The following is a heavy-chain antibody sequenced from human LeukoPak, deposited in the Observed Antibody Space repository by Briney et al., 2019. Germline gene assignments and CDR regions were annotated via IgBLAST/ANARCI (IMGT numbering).Heavy chain of an antibody. Sequence: SETLSLTCAVYGGSFSGYYWSWIRRPPGKGLEWIGEINHSGSTNYNPSLKSRVTISVDTSKNQFSLKLSSVTAADTAVYYCARVSGYGAFDIWGQGTMVTVSS. CDR1: GGSFSGYY. CDR2: INHSGST. D-gene: IGHD3-3*01. V-gene: IGHV4-34*01. CDR3: ARVSGYGAFDI. J-gene: IGHJ3*02.